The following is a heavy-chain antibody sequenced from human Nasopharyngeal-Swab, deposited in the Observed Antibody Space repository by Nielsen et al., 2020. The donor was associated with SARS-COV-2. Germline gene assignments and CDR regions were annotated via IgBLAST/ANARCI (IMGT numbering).Heavy chain of an antibody. CDR3: AKDRWSGYGNVYHYMDV. J-gene: IGHJ6*03. Sequence: GESLKISCAASGFTFRNFAMSWVRQAPGKGLEWVSGISGDSNYRYYTDSVKGRFIISIDNSKNTLNVQMNSLRADDTAVYYCAKDRWSGYGNVYHYMDVWGKGTTVTVSS. CDR2: ISGDSNYR. D-gene: IGHD5-12*01. V-gene: IGHV3-23*01. CDR1: GFTFRNFA.